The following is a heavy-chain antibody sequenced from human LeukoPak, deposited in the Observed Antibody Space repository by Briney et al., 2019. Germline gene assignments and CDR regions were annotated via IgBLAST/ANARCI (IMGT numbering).Heavy chain of an antibody. J-gene: IGHJ1*01. V-gene: IGHV3-21*01. CDR1: GFTFSSYS. D-gene: IGHD1-26*01. CDR2: ISSSSSYI. Sequence: NPGGSLRLSCAASGFTFSSYSMNWVRQAPGKGLEWVSSISSSSSYIYYADSVKGRFTNSRDNAKNSLYLQMNSLRAEDTAVYYCARGVGWEPKYFQHWGQGTLVTVSS. CDR3: ARGVGWEPKYFQH.